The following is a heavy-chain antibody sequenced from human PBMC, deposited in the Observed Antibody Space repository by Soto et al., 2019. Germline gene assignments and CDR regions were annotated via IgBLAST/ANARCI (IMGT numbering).Heavy chain of an antibody. CDR1: GYLISSGYY. V-gene: IGHV4-38-2*02. CDR2: IDYSGRT. Sequence: PSETLSLTCSVSGYLISSGYYWGWIRQTPGKGLEWLGSIDYSGRTYYNPSLKSRVSTSVDLSKNQFSLNLRSVTAADTAVYFCAIDLSSGYDSYYSDYWGQGTLVTVSS. CDR3: AIDLSSGYDSYYSDY. J-gene: IGHJ4*02. D-gene: IGHD3-22*01.